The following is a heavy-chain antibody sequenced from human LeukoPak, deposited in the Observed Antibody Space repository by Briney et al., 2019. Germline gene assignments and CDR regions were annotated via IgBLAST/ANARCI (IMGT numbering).Heavy chain of an antibody. J-gene: IGHJ4*02. Sequence: SETLSLTCAVYGGSFSGYYWSWIRQPPGKGLEWIGEINHSGSSNYNPSLKSRVTISVDTPKNQFSLKLSSVTAADTAVYYCARDTNQGFDYWGQGTLVTVSS. V-gene: IGHV4-34*01. D-gene: IGHD1-14*01. CDR2: INHSGSS. CDR3: ARDTNQGFDY. CDR1: GGSFSGYY.